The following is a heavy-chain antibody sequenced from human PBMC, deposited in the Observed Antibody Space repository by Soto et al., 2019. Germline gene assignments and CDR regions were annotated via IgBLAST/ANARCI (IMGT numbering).Heavy chain of an antibody. CDR3: ARARGDSSGYYYPDRVSYFDY. Sequence: PSETLSLTCAVSGGSISSGGYSWSWIRQPPGKGLEWIGYIYHSGSTYYNPSLKSRVTISVDRSKNQFSLKLSSVTAADTAVYYCARARGDSSGYYYPDRVSYFDYWGQGTLVTVSS. J-gene: IGHJ4*02. D-gene: IGHD3-22*01. V-gene: IGHV4-30-2*01. CDR1: GGSISSGGYS. CDR2: IYHSGST.